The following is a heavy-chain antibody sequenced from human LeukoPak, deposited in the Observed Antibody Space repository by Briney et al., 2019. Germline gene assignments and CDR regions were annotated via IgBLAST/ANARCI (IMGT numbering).Heavy chain of an antibody. CDR3: VRGGYGIDY. V-gene: IGHV3-30*09. J-gene: IGHJ4*02. Sequence: GRSLRLSCAASGFTFSSNAIHWVPQAPGKGLEWVAVVSYDGSNKNCAESVKGRFAISRDNSKNTLYLQMSSLRVEDTAVYYCVRGGYGIDYWGQGTLVTVSS. D-gene: IGHD5-18*01. CDR2: VSYDGSNK. CDR1: GFTFSSNA.